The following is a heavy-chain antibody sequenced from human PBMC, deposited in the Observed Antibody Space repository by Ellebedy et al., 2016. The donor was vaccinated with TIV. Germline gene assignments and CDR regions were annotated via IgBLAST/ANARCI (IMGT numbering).Heavy chain of an antibody. CDR2: IKQDGSEK. V-gene: IGHV3-7*01. CDR3: ARYGGYNSFWY. CDR1: GFTFSNNW. Sequence: PGGSLRLSCAASGFTFSNNWMSRVRQAPGKGLEWVANIKQDGSEKYYVDSVKGRFTISRDNAKSSLYLQMNSLRVEDTAVYYCARYGGYNSFWYWGQGTLVTVSS. J-gene: IGHJ4*02. D-gene: IGHD3-22*01.